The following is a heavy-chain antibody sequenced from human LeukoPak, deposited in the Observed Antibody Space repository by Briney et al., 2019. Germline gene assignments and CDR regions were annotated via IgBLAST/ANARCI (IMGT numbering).Heavy chain of an antibody. CDR3: AKGGRGVITYYYYYMDV. Sequence: WGSLRLSCAASGFTFSSYGMNGVRQAPGKGLEWVSAISGSGGSTYYADSVKGRFTISRDNSKNTLYLQMNSLRAEDTAVYYCAKGGRGVITYYYYYMDVRGKGTTVIISS. D-gene: IGHD3-10*01. J-gene: IGHJ6*03. CDR1: GFTFSSYG. V-gene: IGHV3-23*01. CDR2: ISGSGGST.